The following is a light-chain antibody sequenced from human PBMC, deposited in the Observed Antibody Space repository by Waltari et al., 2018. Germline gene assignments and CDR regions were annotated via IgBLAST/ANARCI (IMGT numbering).Light chain of an antibody. J-gene: IGLJ1*01. V-gene: IGLV2-14*01. CDR3: SSYTSNSISWV. Sequence: QSALTQPASVSGSPGQSITISCTGTNSDVGYYNSVTWYQQPPGKAPKPMIYEVRDRPSGVSNRFSGSKSGSTASLTISGLQAADEADYYCSSYTSNSISWVFGTGTKVTVL. CDR2: EVR. CDR1: NSDVGYYNS.